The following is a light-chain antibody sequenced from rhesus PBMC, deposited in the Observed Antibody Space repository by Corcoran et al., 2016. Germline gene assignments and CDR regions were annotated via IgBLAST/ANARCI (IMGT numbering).Light chain of an antibody. Sequence: EIVMTQSPATLSLSPGERATLSCRASQSVSSSLAWSQQKPGQAPKLPIYGASSRATGIPDRFSGSGSGTEFTLTFSSLEPEDVVVYYCQQDYSWPPLTFGGGTKVELK. J-gene: IGKJ4*01. CDR2: GAS. CDR3: QQDYSWPPLT. CDR1: QSVSSS. V-gene: IGKV3-42*01.